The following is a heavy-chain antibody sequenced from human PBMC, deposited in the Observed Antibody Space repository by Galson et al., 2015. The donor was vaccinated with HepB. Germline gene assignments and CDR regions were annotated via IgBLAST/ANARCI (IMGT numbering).Heavy chain of an antibody. Sequence: SLRLSCAASGFTFSSYGMHWVRQAPGKGLEWVAVISYDGSNKYYADSVKGRFTVSRDKSKNTLYLQMNSLRDEDTAVYYCAKEGDSDILTGYSYFDYWGQGALVTVSS. CDR3: AKEGDSDILTGYSYFDY. D-gene: IGHD3-9*01. CDR1: GFTFSSYG. CDR2: ISYDGSNK. V-gene: IGHV3-30*18. J-gene: IGHJ4*02.